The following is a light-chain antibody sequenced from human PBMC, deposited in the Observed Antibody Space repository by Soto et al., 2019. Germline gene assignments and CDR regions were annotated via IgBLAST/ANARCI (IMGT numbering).Light chain of an antibody. J-gene: IGLJ2*01. V-gene: IGLV1-40*01. CDR3: QSYDSSLSGSVV. CDR1: SSNIGAGYE. CDR2: GNT. Sequence: QSVLTQPPSVSGAPGQRVTISCTGSSSNIGAGYEVHWYQQLPGTAPKLLIYGNTNRPSGVPDRFSGSKSGTSASLAITGLQAEDEADYYCQSYDSSLSGSVVFGGGTTLTVL.